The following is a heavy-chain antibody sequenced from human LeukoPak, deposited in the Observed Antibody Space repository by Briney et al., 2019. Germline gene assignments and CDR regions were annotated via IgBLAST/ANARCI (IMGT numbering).Heavy chain of an antibody. CDR1: GGSISSGSYY. D-gene: IGHD3-10*01. CDR3: ARERNFGYYFDY. J-gene: IGHJ4*02. CDR2: IYTSGST. Sequence: SETLSLTCTVSGGSISSGSYYWSWIRQPAGKGLEWIGRIYTSGSTNYNPSLKSRVTISVDTSKNQFSLKLSSVTAADTAVYYCARERNFGYYFDYWGQGTLVTVSS. V-gene: IGHV4-61*02.